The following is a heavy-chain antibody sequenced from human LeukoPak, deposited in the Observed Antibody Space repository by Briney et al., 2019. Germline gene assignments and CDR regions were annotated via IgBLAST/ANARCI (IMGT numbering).Heavy chain of an antibody. Sequence: SETLSLTCTVSGGSISSNSYYWGWIRQPPGKGLEWVGSIYYSGNTYYIPSLKSRVTISVDTSKNQFSLKLSSVTAADTAVYYCARGYDFWSGYYYYYYMDVWGKGTTVTVSS. D-gene: IGHD3-3*01. CDR1: GGSISSNSYY. CDR2: IYYSGNT. V-gene: IGHV4-39*07. CDR3: ARGYDFWSGYYYYYYMDV. J-gene: IGHJ6*03.